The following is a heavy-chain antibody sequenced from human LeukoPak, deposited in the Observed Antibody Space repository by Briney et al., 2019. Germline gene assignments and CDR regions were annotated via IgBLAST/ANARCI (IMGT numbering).Heavy chain of an antibody. J-gene: IGHJ2*01. CDR3: ARDRNYDILTGYYRDWYFDL. V-gene: IGHV4-61*02. D-gene: IGHD3-9*01. CDR1: GNSISSGDNY. Sequence: SQTLSLTCTVSGNSISSGDNYWSWIRQPAGKGLEWIGRIYTSGSTNYNPSLKSRVTISVDTSKNQFSLKLSSVTAADTAVYYCARDRNYDILTGYYRDWYFDLWGRGTLVTVSS. CDR2: IYTSGST.